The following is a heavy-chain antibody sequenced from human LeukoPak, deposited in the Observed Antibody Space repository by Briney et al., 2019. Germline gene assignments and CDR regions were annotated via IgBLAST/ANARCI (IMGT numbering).Heavy chain of an antibody. J-gene: IGHJ4*02. CDR1: GGSISTYY. V-gene: IGHV4-59*08. CDR3: ARHRYSSAWSVVDY. CDR2: IYYSGST. D-gene: IGHD6-19*01. Sequence: SETLSLTCTVSGGSISTYYWSWIRQPPGKGLEWIGNIYYSGSTNYNPSLKCRVSISVDTSKNQFSLKLTAVTAADTAVYYCARHRYSSAWSVVDYWGQGTLVTVSS.